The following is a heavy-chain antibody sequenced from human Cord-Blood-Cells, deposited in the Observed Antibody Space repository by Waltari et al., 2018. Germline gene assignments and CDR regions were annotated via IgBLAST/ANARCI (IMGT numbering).Heavy chain of an antibody. J-gene: IGHJ5*02. V-gene: IGHV4-39*01. Sequence: QLQLQESGPGLVKPSETLSLTCTVSGGSISSSSYYWGWIRQPPGKGLEWIGSIYYSGSTYSNPSLKSRVTISVDTSKNQFSLKLSSVTAADTAVYYCADLRIAVAGRGGYNWFDPWGQGTLVTVSS. CDR1: GGSISSSSYY. D-gene: IGHD6-19*01. CDR2: IYYSGST. CDR3: ADLRIAVAGRGGYNWFDP.